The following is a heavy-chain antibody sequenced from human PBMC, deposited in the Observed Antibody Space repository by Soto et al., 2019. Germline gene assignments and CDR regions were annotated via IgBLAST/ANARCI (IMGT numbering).Heavy chain of an antibody. CDR1: GYTFTSYD. V-gene: IGHV1-8*01. Sequence: QVQLVQSGAEVKKPGASVKVSCKASGYTFTSYDINWVRQATGRGLEWMGWMNPNSGNTGYAQKFQGRVTMTRNTSISTAYMELSTLRSEDTAVYYCARERTSSWRFDYWGQGTLVTVSS. J-gene: IGHJ4*02. D-gene: IGHD6-13*01. CDR2: MNPNSGNT. CDR3: ARERTSSWRFDY.